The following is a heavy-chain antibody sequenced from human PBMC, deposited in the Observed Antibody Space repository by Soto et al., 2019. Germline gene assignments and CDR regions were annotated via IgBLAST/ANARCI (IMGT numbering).Heavy chain of an antibody. D-gene: IGHD5-18*01. Sequence: SGPTLVYPTQTLTLTCTFSGFSLSTSGVGVGWIRQPPGKALEWLALIYWDDDKRYSPSLKSRLTITKDTSKNQVVLTMTNMDPVDTGTYYFAHSYSHGYKFDYWGQGTLVTVSS. CDR1: GFSLSTSGVG. CDR3: AHSYSHGYKFDY. CDR2: IYWDDDK. V-gene: IGHV2-5*02. J-gene: IGHJ4*02.